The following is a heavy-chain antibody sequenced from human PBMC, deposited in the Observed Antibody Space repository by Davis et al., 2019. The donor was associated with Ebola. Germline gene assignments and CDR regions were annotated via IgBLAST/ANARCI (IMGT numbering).Heavy chain of an antibody. CDR1: GGSISSYY. D-gene: IGHD3-16*01. V-gene: IGHV4-59*08. J-gene: IGHJ6*02. Sequence: MPSETLSLTCTVSGGSISSYYWSWIRQPPGKGLEWIGYIYYSGSTNYNPSLKSRVTISVDTSKNQFSLKLSSVTAADTAVYYCARSPPLLGHYYGMDVWGQGTTVTVSS. CDR2: IYYSGST. CDR3: ARSPPLLGHYYGMDV.